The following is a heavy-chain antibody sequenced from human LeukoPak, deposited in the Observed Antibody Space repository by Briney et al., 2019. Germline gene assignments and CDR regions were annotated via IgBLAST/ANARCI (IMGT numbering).Heavy chain of an antibody. Sequence: PSETLSLTCTVSGDSTSNINYYWGWLRQPPGKGLEWIGYIYHSRSTYYNPSLKSRVTISVDRSKNQFSLKLSSVTAADTAVYYCARALRGIFDYWGQGTLVTVSS. J-gene: IGHJ4*02. CDR2: IYHSRST. D-gene: IGHD3-16*01. CDR1: GDSTSNINYY. V-gene: IGHV4-39*07. CDR3: ARALRGIFDY.